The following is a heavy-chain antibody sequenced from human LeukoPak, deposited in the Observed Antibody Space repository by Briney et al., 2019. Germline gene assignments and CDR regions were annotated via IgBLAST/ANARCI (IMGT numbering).Heavy chain of an antibody. CDR2: IYYSRST. CDR3: ARSPNYYDSSGYYYQSMLGFVI. CDR1: GGSISSYY. J-gene: IGHJ3*02. D-gene: IGHD3-22*01. Sequence: PSETLSLTCTVSGGSISSYYWSWIRQPPGKGLEWIGYIYYSRSTNYNPSLKSRVTISVDTSKNQFSLKLSSVTAADTAVYYCARSPNYYDSSGYYYQSMLGFVIWGQGTMVTVSS. V-gene: IGHV4-59*08.